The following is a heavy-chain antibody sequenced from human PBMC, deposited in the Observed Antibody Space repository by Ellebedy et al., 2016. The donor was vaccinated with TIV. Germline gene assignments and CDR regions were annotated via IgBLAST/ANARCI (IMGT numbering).Heavy chain of an antibody. J-gene: IGHJ4*02. D-gene: IGHD6-19*01. V-gene: IGHV4-59*01. CDR2: IYYTGST. Sequence: MPSETLSLTCSVSGGSIWTSRWSWIRQPPGKGLEWLGDIYYTGSTHCNPSLKSRVAMSVDMSKGQLSLKLGSVIPADTAVYYCARGGSGWYFDNWGQGTLVTVSS. CDR1: GGSIWTSR. CDR3: ARGGSGWYFDN.